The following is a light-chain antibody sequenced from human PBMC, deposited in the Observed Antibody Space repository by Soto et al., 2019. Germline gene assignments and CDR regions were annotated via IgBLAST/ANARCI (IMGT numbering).Light chain of an antibody. CDR1: NSDVGGYNY. Sequence: QSVLTQPASVSGSPGQSITISCTGTNSDVGGYNYVSWYQQHPGKAPELMIYEVSHRPSGVSNRFSGSKSDNTASLTIPGLQAEDEADYYCSSYTSISTLYVFGTGTKLTVL. V-gene: IGLV2-14*01. CDR3: SSYTSISTLYV. CDR2: EVS. J-gene: IGLJ1*01.